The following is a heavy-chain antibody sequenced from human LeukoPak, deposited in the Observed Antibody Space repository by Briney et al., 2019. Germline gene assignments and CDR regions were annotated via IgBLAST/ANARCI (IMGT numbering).Heavy chain of an antibody. CDR1: GCTISSSSYY. CDR2: IYYSGST. V-gene: IGHV4-39*07. D-gene: IGHD2-15*01. CDR3: ARVGSQCSGGSCYSGWFDP. J-gene: IGHJ5*02. Sequence: SETLSLTCTVSGCTISSSSYYWGWIRQPPGKGREWIGSIYYSGSTYYNPSLKSRVTISVDTSKNQFSLKLSSVTAADTAVYYCARVGSQCSGGSCYSGWFDPWGQGTLVTVSS.